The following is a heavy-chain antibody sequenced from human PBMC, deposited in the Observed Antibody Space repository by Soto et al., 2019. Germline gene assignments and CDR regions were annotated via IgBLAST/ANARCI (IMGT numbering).Heavy chain of an antibody. D-gene: IGHD2-21*02. CDR1: GYTFTGYY. J-gene: IGHJ4*02. CDR2: LNPNSGGT. CDR3: AREGGVTAMLFYFDY. Sequence: QVHLVQSGAEVKKPGASVRVSCKAFGYTFTGYYIHWVRQAPGQGLEWMGWLNPNSGGTNYAAKFQGRVTMSRDTSINTAYMELSRLTFDDSAVYYCAREGGVTAMLFYFDYWGQGTLVTVSS. V-gene: IGHV1-2*02.